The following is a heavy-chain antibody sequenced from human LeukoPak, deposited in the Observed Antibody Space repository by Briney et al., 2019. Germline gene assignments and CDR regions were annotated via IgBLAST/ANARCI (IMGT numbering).Heavy chain of an antibody. D-gene: IGHD1-26*01. CDR1: GVSISSNSYY. CDR2: IYHSGST. V-gene: IGHV4-39*01. J-gene: IGHJ4*02. Sequence: SETLSLTCTVSGVSISSNSYYWGWIRQPPGKGLKWIGSIYHSGSTYYNASLQSRVTISIDTSRNQFSLRLNSVTAADTAMYYCAKSGGYGLIDCWGQGTLVTVSS. CDR3: AKSGGYGLIDC.